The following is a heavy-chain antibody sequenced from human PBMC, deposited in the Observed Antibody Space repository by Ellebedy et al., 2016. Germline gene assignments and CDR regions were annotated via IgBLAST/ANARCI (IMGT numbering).Heavy chain of an antibody. V-gene: IGHV1-69*13. D-gene: IGHD3-22*01. Sequence: SVQVSCXASGGTFSSYAISWVRQAPGQGLEWMGGIIPIFGTANYAQKFQGRVTITADESTSTAYMELSSLRSDDTAVYYCARVSYGTIVVVITPDYWGQGTLVTVSS. CDR3: ARVSYGTIVVVITPDY. CDR1: GGTFSSYA. J-gene: IGHJ4*02. CDR2: IIPIFGTA.